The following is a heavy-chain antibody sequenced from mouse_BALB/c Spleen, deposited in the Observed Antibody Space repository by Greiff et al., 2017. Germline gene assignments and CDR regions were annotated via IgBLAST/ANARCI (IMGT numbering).Heavy chain of an antibody. CDR2: INYSCST. Sequence: EVQLQESGPGLVKPSQSLSLTCTVPGYSITSDYAWYWIRQFPGNKLEWRGYINYSCSTIYNPSLKSRISITRYTSKNHFFLQFNSVTTEDTATYYCARDYYYGSRLYYYAMDYWGQGTSVTVSS. CDR3: ARDYYYGSRLYYYAMDY. D-gene: IGHD1-1*01. CDR1: GYSITSDYA. V-gene: IGHV3-2*02. J-gene: IGHJ4*01.